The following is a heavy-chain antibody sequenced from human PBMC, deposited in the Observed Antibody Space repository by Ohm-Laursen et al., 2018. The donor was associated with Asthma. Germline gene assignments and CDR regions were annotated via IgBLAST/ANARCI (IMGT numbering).Heavy chain of an antibody. CDR1: GFSFHEYA. CDR2: ISWNSGSI. CDR3: AKLVGVTTA. V-gene: IGHV3-9*01. D-gene: IGHD4-17*01. Sequence: SLRLSCSASGFSFHEYAMRWVRQSPGKGLEWVSGISWNSGSIGYADSVKGRFTISRDNAKNSLYLQMNSLRPEDTAFYYCAKLVGVTTAWGQGTLVTVSS. J-gene: IGHJ5*02.